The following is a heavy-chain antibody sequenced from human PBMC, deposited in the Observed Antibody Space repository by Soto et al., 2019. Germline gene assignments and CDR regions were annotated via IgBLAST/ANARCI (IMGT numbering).Heavy chain of an antibody. V-gene: IGHV3-9*01. D-gene: IGHD6-13*01. J-gene: IGHJ4*02. CDR3: AKAQTGYSSSCLHY. CDR2: ISWNSGSI. Sequence: SLRLSCAASGFTFDDYAMHWVRQAPGKGLEWVSGISWNSGSIGYADSVKGRFTISRDNAKNSLYLQMNSLRAEDTALYYCAKAQTGYSSSCLHYWGQGTLVTVSS. CDR1: GFTFDDYA.